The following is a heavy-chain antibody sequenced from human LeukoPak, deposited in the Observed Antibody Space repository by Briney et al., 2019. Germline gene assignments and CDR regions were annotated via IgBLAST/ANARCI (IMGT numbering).Heavy chain of an antibody. CDR1: GFTFSSYS. J-gene: IGHJ4*02. Sequence: GGSLRLSCAASGFTFSSYSMNWVRQAPGKGLEWVSSFSSSSSYIYYADSVKGRFTISRDNAKNSLYLQSNSLRAENAAVYYSARVENFYGGKLRGWGQGTLVTVSS. CDR2: FSSSSSYI. D-gene: IGHD4-23*01. V-gene: IGHV3-21*01. CDR3: ARVENFYGGKLRG.